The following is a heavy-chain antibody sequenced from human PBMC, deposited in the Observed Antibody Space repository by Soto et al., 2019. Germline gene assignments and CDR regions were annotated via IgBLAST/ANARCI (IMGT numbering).Heavy chain of an antibody. V-gene: IGHV4-4*07. D-gene: IGHD4-17*01. CDR1: GGSINNYY. CDR3: ARERPNYGDLAY. Sequence: SAPLSLTCTVSGGSINNYYWTWIRQPAGKGLEWIGRIYSNGMNNYSPSLKSRVTMSVDTSRNQFSLKLSSVTAADAAVYYCARERPNYGDLAYWGQGTLVTVSS. J-gene: IGHJ4*02. CDR2: IYSNGMN.